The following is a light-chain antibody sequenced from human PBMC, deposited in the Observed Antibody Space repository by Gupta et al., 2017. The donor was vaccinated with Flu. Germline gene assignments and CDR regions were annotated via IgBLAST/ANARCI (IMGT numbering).Light chain of an antibody. V-gene: IGKV1-39*01. CDR3: QQSVKIPYT. CDR2: DAS. Sequence: DIQMTQYPSSLSASVGDRVTITCRASQSIETLLNWYQQKPGKAPKVLIYDASSLKSGVPPRFSGSGSGTDFTLTISSLQPEDFATFYCQQSVKIPYTFGQGTKLEIK. J-gene: IGKJ2*01. CDR1: QSIETL.